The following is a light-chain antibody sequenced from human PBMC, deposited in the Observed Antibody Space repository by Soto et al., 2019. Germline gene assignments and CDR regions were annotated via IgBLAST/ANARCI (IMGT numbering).Light chain of an antibody. Sequence: EIVMTQSPDTLSVSPGERATLSCRASQSVSTNLAWYQQKHGQSPRLLIYGASTRATGLPARFSGSGSGTEFTLTISSLQSEDFAVYHCQQYNNWPYTFGQGTKLEIK. J-gene: IGKJ2*01. CDR1: QSVSTN. V-gene: IGKV3-15*01. CDR2: GAS. CDR3: QQYNNWPYT.